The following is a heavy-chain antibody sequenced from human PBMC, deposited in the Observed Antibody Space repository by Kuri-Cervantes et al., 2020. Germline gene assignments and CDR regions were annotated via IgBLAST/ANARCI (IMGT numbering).Heavy chain of an antibody. CDR1: GGSISSYY. J-gene: IGHJ3*02. CDR3: ARQSCSSTTCYAGIYAFDI. Sequence: SETLSLTCTVSGGSISSYYWSWIRQPPGKGLEWIGEINHSGSTNYNPSLKSRVTISVDTSKNQLSLKLASVTAADPAMYYCARQSCSSTTCYAGIYAFDIWGQGTMVTVSS. CDR2: INHSGST. V-gene: IGHV4-34*01. D-gene: IGHD2-2*01.